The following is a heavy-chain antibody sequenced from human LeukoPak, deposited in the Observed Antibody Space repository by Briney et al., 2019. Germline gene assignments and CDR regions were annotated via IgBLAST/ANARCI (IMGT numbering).Heavy chain of an antibody. CDR3: ARGLVPGFLDY. D-gene: IGHD4-11*01. J-gene: IGHJ4*02. CDR1: GFTFSGYA. CDR2: MSYDGSKE. Sequence: PGGSLRLSCAASGFTFSGYAMHWVRQAPGKGLEWVTLMSYDGSKEYYANSVKGRFTISRDNAKNTLYLRMNSLRAEDTAVYYCARGLVPGFLDYWGQGTPVTVSS. V-gene: IGHV3-30-3*01.